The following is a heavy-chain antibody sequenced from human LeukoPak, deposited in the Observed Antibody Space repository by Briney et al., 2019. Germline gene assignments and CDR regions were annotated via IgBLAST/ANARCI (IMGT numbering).Heavy chain of an antibody. Sequence: ASVKVSCKAAGYTFTGYYMHWVRQAPGQGLEWMGGINPNSGGTNYAQKFQGRVTMTRDTSISTAYLELSRLRSDDTAVYYCARASYYYDSSGDYWGQGTLVTVSS. D-gene: IGHD3-22*01. V-gene: IGHV1-2*02. J-gene: IGHJ4*02. CDR1: GYTFTGYY. CDR3: ARASYYYDSSGDY. CDR2: INPNSGGT.